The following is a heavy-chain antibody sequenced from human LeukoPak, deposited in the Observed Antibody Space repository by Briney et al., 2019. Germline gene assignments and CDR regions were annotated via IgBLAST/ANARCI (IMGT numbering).Heavy chain of an antibody. CDR3: ANFDSAAGHNNWFDP. D-gene: IGHD6-13*01. CDR2: ISGSGGST. V-gene: IGHV3-23*01. CDR1: GFTFSSYA. Sequence: GGSLRLSCAASGFTFSSYAMSWVRQAPGKGLEWVSAISGSGGSTYYADSVKGRFTISRDNSKNTLYLQMNSLRAEDTAVYYCANFDSAAGHNNWFDPWGQGTLVTVSS. J-gene: IGHJ5*02.